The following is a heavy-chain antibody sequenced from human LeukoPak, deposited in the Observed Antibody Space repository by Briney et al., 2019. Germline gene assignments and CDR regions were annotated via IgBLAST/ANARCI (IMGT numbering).Heavy chain of an antibody. Sequence: GASVKVSCKASGYTFTSYYMHWVRQAPGQGLEWMGIINPSGGSTSYAQKFQGRVTMTRDTTTSTVYMELSSLRSEDTAVYYCARAVATPLYFDYWGQGTLVTVSS. CDR2: INPSGGST. CDR3: ARAVATPLYFDY. CDR1: GYTFTSYY. V-gene: IGHV1-46*03. D-gene: IGHD5-12*01. J-gene: IGHJ4*02.